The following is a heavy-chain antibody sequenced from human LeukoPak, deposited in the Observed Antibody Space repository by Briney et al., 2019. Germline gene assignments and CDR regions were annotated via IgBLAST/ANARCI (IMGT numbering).Heavy chain of an antibody. CDR1: GGSISSYH. V-gene: IGHV4-59*08. J-gene: IGHJ3*02. Sequence: SETLSLTCTVSGGSISSYHWIWIRQPPGKGLEWIGYIHYSGSTNYNPSLKSRVTTSVDTSKRQFSLKLRSVTAADTAVYYWASSVSWGLLVRDDAFDIWGQGTMVTVSS. CDR2: IHYSGST. CDR3: ASSVSWGLLVRDDAFDI. D-gene: IGHD2-21*01.